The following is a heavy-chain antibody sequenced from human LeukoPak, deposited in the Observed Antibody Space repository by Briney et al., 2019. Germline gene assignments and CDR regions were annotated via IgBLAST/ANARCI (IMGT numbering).Heavy chain of an antibody. J-gene: IGHJ1*01. Sequence: GGSLRLSCAASGFTFSSYEMNWVRQAPGKGLEWXXXXXXXXTMYYADSVKGRFTISRDNAKNSLYLQMNSLRAEDTAVYYCARDTYYYDSSGYYFSAEYFQHWGQGTLVTVSS. D-gene: IGHD3-22*01. CDR3: ARDTYYYDSSGYYFSAEYFQH. CDR2: XXXXXTM. CDR1: GFTFSSYE. V-gene: IGHV3-48*03.